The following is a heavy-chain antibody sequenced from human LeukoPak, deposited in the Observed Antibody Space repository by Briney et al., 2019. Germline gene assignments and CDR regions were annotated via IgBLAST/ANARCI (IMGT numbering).Heavy chain of an antibody. Sequence: ASVKVSCKASGGTFSSYAISWVRQAPGQGLEWMGGIIPIFGTANYAQKFQGRVTMTEDTSTDTAYMELSSLRSEDTAVYYCATEGRYYSGGSCYSFDPWGQGTLVTVSS. CDR3: ATEGRYYSGGSCYSFDP. CDR1: GGTFSSYA. D-gene: IGHD2-15*01. V-gene: IGHV1-69*06. CDR2: IIPIFGTA. J-gene: IGHJ5*02.